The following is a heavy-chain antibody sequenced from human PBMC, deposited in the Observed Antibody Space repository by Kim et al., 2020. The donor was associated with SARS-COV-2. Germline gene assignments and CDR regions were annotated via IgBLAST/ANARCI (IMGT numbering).Heavy chain of an antibody. J-gene: IGHJ6*02. CDR3: ARSGGHYYSGPYYYNYYGLDV. CDR2: IWYDGSRK. CDR1: GLTFSNYG. D-gene: IGHD5-12*01. Sequence: GGSLRLSCAASGLTFSNYGMHWVRQAPGKGLEWVEIIWYDGSRKKYADSVNGRFTISRDNSKNTLYLQMNNLRAEDTATYYCARSGGHYYSGPYYYNYYGLDVWGQGTTVTVAS. V-gene: IGHV3-33*01.